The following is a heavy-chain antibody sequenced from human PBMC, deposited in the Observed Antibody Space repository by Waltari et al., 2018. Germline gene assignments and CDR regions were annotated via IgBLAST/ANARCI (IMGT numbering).Heavy chain of an antibody. CDR3: ATASAAKIYYYYYMDV. CDR1: GYSISSGYY. J-gene: IGHJ6*03. V-gene: IGHV4-38-2*01. D-gene: IGHD2-2*01. CDR2: IYHRGST. Sequence: QVQLQESGPGLVKPSETLSLTCAVSGYSISSGYYWGWIRQPPGKGLEWIGSIYHRGSTYYNPSLKSRVTISVDTSKNQFSLKLSSVTAADTAVYYCATASAAKIYYYYYMDVWGKGTTVTVSS.